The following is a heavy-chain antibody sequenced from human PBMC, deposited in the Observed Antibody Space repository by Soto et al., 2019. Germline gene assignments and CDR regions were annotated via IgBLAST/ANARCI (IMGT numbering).Heavy chain of an antibody. CDR2: ISAYDGNT. CDR3: AREAILEANWFDP. D-gene: IGHD3-3*02. J-gene: IGHJ5*02. CDR1: VYTFTSYG. V-gene: IGHV1-18*01. Sequence: SVKVSCKASVYTFTSYGISWVRQAPGQGLEWMGWISAYDGNTNYAQKLQGRVTMTTDTSTSTAYMELRSLRSDDTAVYYCAREAILEANWFDPWGQGTLVTVSS.